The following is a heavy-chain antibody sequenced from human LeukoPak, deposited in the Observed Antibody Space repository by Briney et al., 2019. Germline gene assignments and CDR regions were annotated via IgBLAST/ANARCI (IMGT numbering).Heavy chain of an antibody. V-gene: IGHV3-23*01. CDR2: ISSGGDYI. CDR1: GFTFSSYA. CDR3: ENSSWSYGMDV. Sequence: GGSLRLSCAVSGFTFSSYAMSWVRQAPGKGLEWVSAISSGGDYIHYVDSVKGRFTISRDNSKNTLYLQMNSLRAEDTAVYYCENSSWSYGMDVWGQGTTVTVSS. D-gene: IGHD3-10*01. J-gene: IGHJ6*02.